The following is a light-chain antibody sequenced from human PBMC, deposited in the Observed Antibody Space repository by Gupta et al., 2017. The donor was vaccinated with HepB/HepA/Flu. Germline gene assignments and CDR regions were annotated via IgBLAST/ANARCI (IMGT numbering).Light chain of an antibody. Sequence: DIQMTQSPSTLSASVGDRVTITCRASQSVSNWLAWYQQKPGQVPKLLIQKSSILESEVPSRFSGSGSGTEFTLTISSLQPDDFATYYCQQDNSHSETFGQGTKVEIK. CDR1: QSVSNW. CDR3: QQDNSHSET. J-gene: IGKJ1*01. V-gene: IGKV1-5*03. CDR2: KSS.